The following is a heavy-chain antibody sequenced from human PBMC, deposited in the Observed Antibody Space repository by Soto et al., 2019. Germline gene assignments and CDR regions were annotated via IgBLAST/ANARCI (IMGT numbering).Heavy chain of an antibody. J-gene: IGHJ5*02. CDR3: ARDYDSSGYNL. CDR2: IYYSGST. CDR1: GGSISSGDYY. D-gene: IGHD3-22*01. Sequence: SETLSLTCTVSGGSISSGDYYWSWIRQPPGKGLGWIGYIYYSGSTYYNPSLKSRVTISVDTSKNQFSLKLSSVTAADTAVYYCARDYDSSGYNLWGQGTLVTVSS. V-gene: IGHV4-30-4*01.